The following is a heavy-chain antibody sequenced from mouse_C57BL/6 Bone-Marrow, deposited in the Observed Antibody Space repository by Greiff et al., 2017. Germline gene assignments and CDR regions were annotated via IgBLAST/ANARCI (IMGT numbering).Heavy chain of an antibody. D-gene: IGHD1-1*01. V-gene: IGHV5-17*01. CDR3: ARDYYGSSSFAY. J-gene: IGHJ3*01. Sequence: EVMLVESGGGLVKPGGSLKLSCAASGFTFSDYGVHWVRQAPEKGLEWVAYISSGSSTIYYADTVKGRFTISRDNAKNTLFLQMTSLRSEDTAMYYCARDYYGSSSFAYWGQGTLVTVSA. CDR1: GFTFSDYG. CDR2: ISSGSSTI.